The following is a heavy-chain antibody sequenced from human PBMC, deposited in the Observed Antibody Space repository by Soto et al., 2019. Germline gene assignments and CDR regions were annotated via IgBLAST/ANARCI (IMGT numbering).Heavy chain of an antibody. CDR2: IYWNDDK. CDR1: GFSLSTSGVG. CDR3: AHNMAYYDFWSGLGSYWFDP. J-gene: IGHJ5*02. V-gene: IGHV2-5*01. Sequence: VSGPTLVNPTQTLTLTCTFSGFSLSTSGVGVGWIRQPPGKAPEWLALIYWNDDKRYSPSLKSRLTITKDTSKNQVVLTMTNMDPVDTATYYCAHNMAYYDFWSGLGSYWFDPWGQGTLVTVSS. D-gene: IGHD3-3*01.